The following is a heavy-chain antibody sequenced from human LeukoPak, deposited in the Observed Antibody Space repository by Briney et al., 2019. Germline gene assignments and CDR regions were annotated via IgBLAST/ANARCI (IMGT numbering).Heavy chain of an antibody. V-gene: IGHV3-21*01. CDR1: GFTFSSYS. J-gene: IGHJ1*01. CDR2: ISSSSSYI. D-gene: IGHD6-19*01. Sequence: GGSLRLSRAASGFTFSSYSMNWVRQAPGKGLEWVSSISSSSSYIYYADSVKGRFTISRDNAKNSLYLQMNSLRAEDTAVYYCARDRGGSGCYQHWGQGTLVTVSS. CDR3: ARDRGGSGCYQH.